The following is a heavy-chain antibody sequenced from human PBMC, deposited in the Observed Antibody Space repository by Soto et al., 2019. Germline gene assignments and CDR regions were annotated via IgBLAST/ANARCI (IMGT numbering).Heavy chain of an antibody. J-gene: IGHJ4*02. CDR2: IIPIYGTA. D-gene: IGHD6-19*01. CDR1: GGTFSSYA. V-gene: IGHV1-69*12. CDR3: AVDQGLPGYSSGGSVY. Sequence: QVQLVQSGAEVKKPGSSVKVSCKASGGTFSSYAISGVRQAPGQGLEWMGGIIPIYGTANYAQKFQGRVTVTAEEYTSIAYMALSSLSAEDTAVYYCAVDQGLPGYSSGGSVYWGQVTLVTVSS.